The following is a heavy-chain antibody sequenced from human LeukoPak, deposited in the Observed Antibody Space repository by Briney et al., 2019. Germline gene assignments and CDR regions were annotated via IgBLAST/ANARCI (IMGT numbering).Heavy chain of an antibody. Sequence: PGGSLRLSCAASGFTFSSYGMHWVRQAPGKGLEWVAVISYDGSNKYYADSVKGRFTISRDNSKNTLYLQMNSLRAEDTAVYYCAKDRRFGELLLYYFDYWGQGTLVTVSS. D-gene: IGHD3-10*01. CDR2: ISYDGSNK. J-gene: IGHJ4*02. CDR3: AKDRRFGELLLYYFDY. V-gene: IGHV3-30*18. CDR1: GFTFSSYG.